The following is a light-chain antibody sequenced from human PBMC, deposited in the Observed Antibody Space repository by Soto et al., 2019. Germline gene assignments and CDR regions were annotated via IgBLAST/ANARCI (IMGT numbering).Light chain of an antibody. V-gene: IGLV2-14*01. J-gene: IGLJ1*01. CDR2: EVS. CDR3: SSYTSSSTPV. CDR1: SSDVGGYNY. Sequence: QSALTQPASVSXSPGQSITISCTGTSSDVGGYNYVSWYQQHPGKAPKLMIYEVSNRPSGVSNRFSGSKSGNTASLTISGLQAEDEADYYCSSYTSSSTPVFGTGTKLTVL.